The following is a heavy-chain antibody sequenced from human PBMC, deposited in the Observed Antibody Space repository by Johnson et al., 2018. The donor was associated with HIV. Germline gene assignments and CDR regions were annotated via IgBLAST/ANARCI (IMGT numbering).Heavy chain of an antibody. CDR2: ISYDGGNK. J-gene: IGHJ3*02. V-gene: IGHV3-30*18. CDR1: GFTFSGYG. D-gene: IGHD4-23*01. Sequence: QVQLVETGGGEVQPVRSLRLSCAASGFTFSGYGMHWVRQAPGKGLEWVAVISYDGGNKYYTESVKGRFTISRDNSKNTLYLQMNSLRPEDTAVYYCANLGDYGGNNGFEMWGQGTMVTVSS. CDR3: ANLGDYGGNNGFEM.